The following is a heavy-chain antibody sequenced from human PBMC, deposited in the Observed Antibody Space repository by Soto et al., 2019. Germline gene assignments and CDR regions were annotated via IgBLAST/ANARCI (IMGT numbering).Heavy chain of an antibody. CDR2: FRTGGDDGTT. V-gene: IGHV3-23*01. CDR3: AKKVNSGPGSQYFDY. Sequence: GGSLRLSCAASGFTFSSYSMSWVRQAPGKGLEWVSGFRTGGDDGTTYYADSVKGRFTISRDNSKNTLFLQMNSLRAEDTAIYYSAKKVNSGPGSQYFDYWGQGTLVTVSS. J-gene: IGHJ4*02. D-gene: IGHD3-10*01. CDR1: GFTFSSYS.